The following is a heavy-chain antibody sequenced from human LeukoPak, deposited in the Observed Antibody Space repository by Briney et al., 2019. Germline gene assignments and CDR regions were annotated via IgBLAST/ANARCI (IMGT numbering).Heavy chain of an antibody. CDR1: GGSISSCY. Sequence: PSETLCLTCTVSGGSISSCYWSRIRQPPGKELEWIGYIYYSGSTNYNPSLKSRVTISVDTSKNQFSLKLSSVTAADTAVYYCARDYHLSRLLPLNWYFDLWGRGTLVTVSS. J-gene: IGHJ2*01. CDR2: IYYSGST. V-gene: IGHV4-59*01. CDR3: ARDYHLSRLLPLNWYFDL. D-gene: IGHD3-16*02.